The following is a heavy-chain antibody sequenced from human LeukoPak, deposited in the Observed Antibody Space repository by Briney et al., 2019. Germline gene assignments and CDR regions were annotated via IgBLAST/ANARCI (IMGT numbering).Heavy chain of an antibody. V-gene: IGHV3-23*01. CDR3: AKEKNKYCSSTSCDAFDI. D-gene: IGHD2-2*01. Sequence: GGSLRLSCAASGFTFSSYAMSWVRQAPGKGLEWVSAISGSGGSTYYADSVKGRFTISRDNSKNTLYLQMNSLRAEDTAVYYCAKEKNKYCSSTSCDAFDIWGQGTMATVSS. CDR2: ISGSGGST. CDR1: GFTFSSYA. J-gene: IGHJ3*02.